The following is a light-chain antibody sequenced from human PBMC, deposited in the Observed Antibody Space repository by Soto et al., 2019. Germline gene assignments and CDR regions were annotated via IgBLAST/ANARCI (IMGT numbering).Light chain of an antibody. Sequence: DIQMTQSPSTLSASIGDRVTITCRASQSISSWLAWYQQKPGKAPKLLIYAASTLQSGVPSRFSGSGSGTEFTLTISSLQPEDFATYFCVQYNIYPWTFGLGTKVDIK. CDR1: QSISSW. J-gene: IGKJ1*01. CDR2: AAS. CDR3: VQYNIYPWT. V-gene: IGKV1-5*01.